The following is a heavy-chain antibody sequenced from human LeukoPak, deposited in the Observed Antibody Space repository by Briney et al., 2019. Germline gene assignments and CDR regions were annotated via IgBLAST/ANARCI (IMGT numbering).Heavy chain of an antibody. CDR2: IYTSGST. J-gene: IGHJ4*02. CDR1: GGSISSYY. Sequence: SETLSLTCTVSGGSISSYYWSWIRQPAGKGLEWIGRIYTSGSTNYNPSLKSRVTMSVDTSKNQFSLKLSSVTAADTAVYYCARGVAAAAWNYFDYWGQGTLVTVSS. V-gene: IGHV4-4*07. D-gene: IGHD6-13*01. CDR3: ARGVAAAAWNYFDY.